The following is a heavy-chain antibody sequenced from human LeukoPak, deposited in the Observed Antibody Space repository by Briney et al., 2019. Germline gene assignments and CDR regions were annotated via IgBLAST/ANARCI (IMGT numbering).Heavy chain of an antibody. D-gene: IGHD1-26*01. J-gene: IGHJ4*02. Sequence: SETLSLTCAVYGGSFSGYYWTWVRQPPGKGLEWLGEINHIGSTNYNPSLKSRVTISVDTSKNQFSLKLSSVTAADTAVYYCARGSGSYLIYWGQGTLVTVSS. V-gene: IGHV4-34*01. CDR2: INHIGST. CDR1: GGSFSGYY. CDR3: ARGSGSYLIY.